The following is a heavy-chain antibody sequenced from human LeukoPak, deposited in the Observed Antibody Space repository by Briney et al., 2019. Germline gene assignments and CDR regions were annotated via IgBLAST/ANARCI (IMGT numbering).Heavy chain of an antibody. CDR1: GFTFSSHA. CDR2: ISGSGGST. V-gene: IGHV3-23*01. CDR3: AKARLRSVSGAAFDI. Sequence: GGSLRLSCAASGFTFSSHAMSWVRQAPGKGLEWVSAISGSGGSTYYADSVKGRFTISRDNSKNTLYLQMNSLRAEDTTVYYCAKARLRSVSGAAFDIWGQGTMVTVSS. J-gene: IGHJ3*02. D-gene: IGHD3-16*01.